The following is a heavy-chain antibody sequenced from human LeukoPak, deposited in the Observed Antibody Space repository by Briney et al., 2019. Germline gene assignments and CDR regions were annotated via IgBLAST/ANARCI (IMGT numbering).Heavy chain of an antibody. D-gene: IGHD2-21*01. CDR3: AQSDTGDSLGDY. J-gene: IGHJ4*02. CDR1: GYSFTSYW. CDR2: IYPGDSET. V-gene: IGHV5-51*01. Sequence: KSGESLKISCKGPGYSFTSYWIGWVRQMPGKGLEWMGIIYPGDSETRYSPSFQGQVTISADKSINTAYLQWSSLKASDTAMYYCAQSDTGDSLGDYWGQGTLVTVSS.